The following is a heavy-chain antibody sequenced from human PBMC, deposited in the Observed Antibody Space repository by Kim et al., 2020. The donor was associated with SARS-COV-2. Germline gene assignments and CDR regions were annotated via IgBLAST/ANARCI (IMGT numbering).Heavy chain of an antibody. Sequence: SETLSLTCTVSGYSISSGYYWGWIRQPPGKGLEWIGSIYHSGSTYYNPSLKSRVTISVDTSKNQFSLKLSSVTAADTAVYYCARAIVVVVAATSLFDPWGQGTLVTVSS. CDR2: IYHSGST. J-gene: IGHJ5*02. CDR1: GYSISSGYY. CDR3: ARAIVVVVAATSLFDP. V-gene: IGHV4-38-2*02. D-gene: IGHD2-15*01.